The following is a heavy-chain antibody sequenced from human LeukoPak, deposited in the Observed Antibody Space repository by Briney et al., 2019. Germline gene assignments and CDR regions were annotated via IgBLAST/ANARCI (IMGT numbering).Heavy chain of an antibody. J-gene: IGHJ5*02. V-gene: IGHV4-30-2*01. CDR1: GGSISSGGYS. CDR3: ARGVSMVRGRGWFDP. Sequence: SETLSLTCAVSGGSISSGGYSWSWIRQPPGKGLEWIGYIYNSGSTYYNPSLKSRVTISVDRSKNQLSLKLNSVTAADTAVYYCARGVSMVRGRGWFDPWGQGTLVTVSS. D-gene: IGHD3-10*01. CDR2: IYNSGST.